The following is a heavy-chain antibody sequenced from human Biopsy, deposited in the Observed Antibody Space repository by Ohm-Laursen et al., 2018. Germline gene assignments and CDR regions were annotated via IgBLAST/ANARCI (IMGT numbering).Heavy chain of an antibody. Sequence: SLRLSCAASGFSFDNYAMNWVRQAPGQGLEWVSTISGSGGSTYYADSVKGRFTISRDASKNTLYLLMNSLRAEDTAMYYCAKGGYCTTTSCYMDVDYWGRGTLVTVSS. CDR2: ISGSGGST. CDR1: GFSFDNYA. J-gene: IGHJ4*02. CDR3: AKGGYCTTTSCYMDVDY. V-gene: IGHV3-23*01. D-gene: IGHD2-2*02.